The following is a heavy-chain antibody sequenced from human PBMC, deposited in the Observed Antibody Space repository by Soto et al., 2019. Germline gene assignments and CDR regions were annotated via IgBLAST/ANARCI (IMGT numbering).Heavy chain of an antibody. D-gene: IGHD4-17*01. CDR3: ARDLGPMTTVIRGSIDY. Sequence: QVQLVQSGAEVKKPGASVKVSCKASGYTFTSYGISWVRQAPGQGLEWMGWISAYNGNTNYAQKLQGRVTMTTDTSTTTAYMELRSMRSEDTAVYYCARDLGPMTTVIRGSIDYWGQGTLVTVSS. J-gene: IGHJ4*02. V-gene: IGHV1-18*01. CDR2: ISAYNGNT. CDR1: GYTFTSYG.